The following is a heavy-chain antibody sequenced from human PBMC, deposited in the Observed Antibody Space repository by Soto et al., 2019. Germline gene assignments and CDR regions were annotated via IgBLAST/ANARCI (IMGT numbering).Heavy chain of an antibody. CDR1: GFTFSDYY. CDR3: AKVYYYGSGRPYYMDV. Sequence: GGSLRLSCAASGFTFSDYYMSWIRQAPGKGLEWVSAISGSGGTTYYADSVRGRFTISRDNSRNTLYLQMNSLRAEDTAVYYCAKVYYYGSGRPYYMDVWGKGTTVTVSS. V-gene: IGHV3-23*01. CDR2: ISGSGGTT. D-gene: IGHD3-10*01. J-gene: IGHJ6*03.